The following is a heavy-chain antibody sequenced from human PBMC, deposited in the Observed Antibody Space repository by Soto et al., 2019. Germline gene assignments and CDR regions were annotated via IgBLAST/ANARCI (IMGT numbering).Heavy chain of an antibody. Sequence: QVQLVQSGAEVKKPGSSVKVSCKASGGTFSSYTISWVRQAPGQGLEWMGRIIPILGIANYAQKFQGRVTITADKSPSTAYMELSSLRSEDTAVYYCAREVKGLAADWLDYWGQGTLVTVSS. CDR2: IIPILGIA. V-gene: IGHV1-69*08. D-gene: IGHD6-13*01. CDR1: GGTFSSYT. CDR3: AREVKGLAADWLDY. J-gene: IGHJ4*02.